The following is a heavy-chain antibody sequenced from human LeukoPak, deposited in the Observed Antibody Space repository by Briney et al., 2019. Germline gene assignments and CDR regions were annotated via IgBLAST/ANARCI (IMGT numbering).Heavy chain of an antibody. Sequence: GGSLRLSCAASGFTFSNSWLHWVRQAPGKGLVWVSRINERGSSTSYADSVKGRFTISRDNAKNTLYLQMNNLRADDTAVYYCAGGRLVATSKAVAIDYWGQGTLVTLSS. V-gene: IGHV3-74*01. CDR2: INERGSST. D-gene: IGHD5-12*01. J-gene: IGHJ4*02. CDR3: AGGRLVATSKAVAIDY. CDR1: GFTFSNSW.